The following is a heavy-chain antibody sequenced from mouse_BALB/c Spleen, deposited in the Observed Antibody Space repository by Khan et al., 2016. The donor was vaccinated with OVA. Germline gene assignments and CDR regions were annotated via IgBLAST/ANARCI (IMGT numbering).Heavy chain of an antibody. D-gene: IGHD1-2*01. CDR1: GYTFTDFN. Sequence: VQLQQSGPDLVKPGASVRLSCKTSGYTFTDFNLDWVKQSHGKSLEWIGYIFPNNGDTGYNQKFKTKATLTVDSSTNTAYLELRSLTSEDSAFYDCSRSGYGSFAYWGQGTLVTVSA. V-gene: IGHV1S29*02. CDR3: SRSGYGSFAY. J-gene: IGHJ3*01. CDR2: IFPNNGDT.